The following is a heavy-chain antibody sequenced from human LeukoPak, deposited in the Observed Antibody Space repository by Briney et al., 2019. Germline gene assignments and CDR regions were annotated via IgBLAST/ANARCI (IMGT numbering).Heavy chain of an antibody. CDR2: INPSGGST. Sequence: ASVKVSCKASGYTFTSYYMHWVRQAPGQGLEWTGIINPSGGSTSYAQKFQGRVTMTRDTSTSTVYMELSSLRSEDTAVYYCARVQFLGWFDPWGQGTLVTVSS. CDR1: GYTFTSYY. CDR3: ARVQFLGWFDP. V-gene: IGHV1-46*01. J-gene: IGHJ5*02. D-gene: IGHD3-10*01.